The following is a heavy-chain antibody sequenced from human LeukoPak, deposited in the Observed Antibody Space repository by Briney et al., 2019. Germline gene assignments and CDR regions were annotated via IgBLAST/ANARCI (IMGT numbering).Heavy chain of an antibody. J-gene: IGHJ6*03. D-gene: IGHD6-19*01. CDR2: LYYSGST. Sequence: SETLSLTCAVSGGSISSYYWSWIRQPPGKGLEWIGYLYYSGSTNYNPSLKSRVTISVDTSKNQLSLKLSSVTAADTAVYYCARDRYSSGWQHYYYMDVWGKGTTVTVSS. V-gene: IGHV4-59*01. CDR1: GGSISSYY. CDR3: ARDRYSSGWQHYYYMDV.